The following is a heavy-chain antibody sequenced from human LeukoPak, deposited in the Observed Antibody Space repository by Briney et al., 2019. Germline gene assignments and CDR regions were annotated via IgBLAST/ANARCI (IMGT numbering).Heavy chain of an antibody. V-gene: IGHV1-2*02. CDR3: ARDSPPIAARLGD. J-gene: IGHJ4*02. CDR1: RYTFTGYY. D-gene: IGHD6-6*01. CDR2: INPNSGGT. Sequence: ASVKVSCKASRYTFTGYYMHWVRQAPGQGLEWMGWINPNSGGTNYAQKFQGRVTMTRDTSISTAYMELSRLRSDDTAVYYCARDSPPIAARLGDWGQGTLVTVSS.